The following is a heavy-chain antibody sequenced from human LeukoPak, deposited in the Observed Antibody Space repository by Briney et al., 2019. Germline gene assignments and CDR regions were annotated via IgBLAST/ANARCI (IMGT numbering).Heavy chain of an antibody. V-gene: IGHV3-23*01. D-gene: IGHD1-26*01. J-gene: IGHJ4*02. CDR1: GFTFSSYG. CDR2: ISGSGGRT. Sequence: GSLRLSCAASGFTFSSYGMSWVRQAPGKGLEWVSAISGSGGRTYYADSVKGRFTISRDNSENTLYLQMNSLRAEDTAVYYCAKSVSQWELATETYYFDYWGQGTLVTVSS. CDR3: AKSVSQWELATETYYFDY.